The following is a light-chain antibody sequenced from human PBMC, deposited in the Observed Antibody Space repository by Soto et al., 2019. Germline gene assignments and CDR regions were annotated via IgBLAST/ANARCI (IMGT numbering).Light chain of an antibody. J-gene: IGKJ5*01. CDR2: AAS. CDR3: QQSYSTPRT. V-gene: IGKV1-39*01. CDR1: QSIRSY. Sequence: DIQMTQSPSSLSASVGDRVTITCPASQSIRSYLNWYQQKPGKAPKLLIYAASSLQSGVPSRFSGSRAGTDCTITISSLQPEDVSTYYCQQSYSTPRTFGQGTRLEIK.